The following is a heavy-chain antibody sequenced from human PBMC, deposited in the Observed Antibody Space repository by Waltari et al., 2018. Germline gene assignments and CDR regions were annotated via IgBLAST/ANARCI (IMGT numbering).Heavy chain of an antibody. J-gene: IGHJ4*02. CDR1: GDSISSADYS. D-gene: IGHD6-19*01. V-gene: IGHV4-61*02. Sequence: QVLLQESGPGLMQASQTLSLPCTVSGDSISSADYSWRWSRRPAGQEMQWIGRVSSTGGANYDPSLKRRATISVDSSKNQFSLSLTSVTAADTATYYCAREDLAVRKTGGFDYWGQGVLVSVSS. CDR3: AREDLAVRKTGGFDY. CDR2: VSSTGGA.